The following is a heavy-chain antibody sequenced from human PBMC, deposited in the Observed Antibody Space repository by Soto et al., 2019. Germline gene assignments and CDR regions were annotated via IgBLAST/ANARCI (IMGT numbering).Heavy chain of an antibody. J-gene: IGHJ1*01. CDR3: AKDQAAAGTISRYIQY. D-gene: IGHD6-13*01. CDR2: ISGGGGST. Sequence: GVLRLSCAASGFTFSSYAMSWVRQAPGKGLEWVSGISGGGGSTYYADSVKGRFTISRDNSKNTLYLQVNSLRAEDTAVYYCAKDQAAAGTISRYIQYWGQGTLVTVSS. CDR1: GFTFSSYA. V-gene: IGHV3-23*01.